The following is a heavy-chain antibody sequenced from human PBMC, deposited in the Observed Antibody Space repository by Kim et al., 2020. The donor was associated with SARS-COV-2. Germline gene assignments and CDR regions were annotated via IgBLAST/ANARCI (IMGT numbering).Heavy chain of an antibody. V-gene: IGHV1-2*02. D-gene: IGHD3-16*02. J-gene: IGHJ4*02. CDR2: GT. Sequence: GTNYAQEFQGRVTMTRDTSISTVYLELTSLRSDDTAVYYCARSSLLDFDYWGQGTLVTVSS. CDR3: ARSSLLDFDY.